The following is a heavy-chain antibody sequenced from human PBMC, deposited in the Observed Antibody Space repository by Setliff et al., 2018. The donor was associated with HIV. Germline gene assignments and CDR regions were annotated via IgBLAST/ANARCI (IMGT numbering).Heavy chain of an antibody. Sequence: GGSLRLSCAASGFTFSNYATGWVRQGPGKGLEWVSTIGAAGYPTHYADSLRGRFTVSRDNAKSALYLQMNNLSVDDTAVYYCVRDSAASVWVGASVYYFDFWGQGIQVTVSS. CDR2: IGAAGYPT. V-gene: IGHV3-23*01. CDR1: GFTFSNYA. J-gene: IGHJ4*02. D-gene: IGHD1-26*01. CDR3: VRDSAASVWVGASVYYFDF.